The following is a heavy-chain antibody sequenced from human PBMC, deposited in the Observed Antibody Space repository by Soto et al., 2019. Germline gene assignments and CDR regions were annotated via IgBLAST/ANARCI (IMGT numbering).Heavy chain of an antibody. CDR1: GGTFSSYA. CDR3: ARAPAYYYDSSGYPHDY. CDR2: IIPIVGTA. V-gene: IGHV1-69*01. Sequence: QVQLVQSGAEVKKPGSSVNVSCKASGGTFSSYAISWVRQAPGQGLEWMGGIIPIVGTANYAQKFQGRVTITADESTSTAYMELSSLRSEDTAVYYCARAPAYYYDSSGYPHDYWGQGTLVTVSS. D-gene: IGHD3-22*01. J-gene: IGHJ4*02.